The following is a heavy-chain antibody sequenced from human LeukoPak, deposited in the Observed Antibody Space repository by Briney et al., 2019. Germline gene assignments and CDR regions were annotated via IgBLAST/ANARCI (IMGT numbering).Heavy chain of an antibody. CDR3: ARDYYGSGRTPPPFH. CDR2: ISYDGSNK. Sequence: SGGSLRLYCAASGFTFSSYAMHWVRQAPGKGLEWVAVISYDGSNKYYADSVKGRFTISRDNSKNTLYLQMNSLRAEDTAVYYCARDYYGSGRTPPPFHWGQGTLVTVSS. J-gene: IGHJ4*02. D-gene: IGHD3-10*01. CDR1: GFTFSSYA. V-gene: IGHV3-30*04.